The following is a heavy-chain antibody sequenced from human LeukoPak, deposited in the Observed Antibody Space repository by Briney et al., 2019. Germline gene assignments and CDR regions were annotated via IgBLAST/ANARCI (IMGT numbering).Heavy chain of an antibody. CDR1: GGSFSGYY. CDR3: ARVSSSWYQDWYFDL. CDR2: INHSGST. V-gene: IGHV4-34*01. Sequence: SETLSLTCAVYGGSFSGYYWSWIRQPPGKGLEWIGEINHSGSTNYNPSLKSRVTISVDTSKKQFSVKLSSVTAADTAVYYCARVSSSWYQDWYFDLWGRGTLVTVSS. D-gene: IGHD6-13*01. J-gene: IGHJ2*01.